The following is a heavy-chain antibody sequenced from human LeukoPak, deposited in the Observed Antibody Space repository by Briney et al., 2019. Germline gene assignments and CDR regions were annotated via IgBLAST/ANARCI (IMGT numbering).Heavy chain of an antibody. CDR2: IRSKAYGGTT. D-gene: IGHD5-12*01. Sequence: GGSPRLSCTASGFTFGDYAMSWFRQAPGKGLEWVGFIRSKAYGGTTEYAASVKGRFTISRDDSKSIAYLQMNSLKTEDTAVYYCARGSRGGGYEAFDFWGQGAQVTVSS. CDR3: ARGSRGGGYEAFDF. J-gene: IGHJ4*02. V-gene: IGHV3-49*03. CDR1: GFTFGDYA.